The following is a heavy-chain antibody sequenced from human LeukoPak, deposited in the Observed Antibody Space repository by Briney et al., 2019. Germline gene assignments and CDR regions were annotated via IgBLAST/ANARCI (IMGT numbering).Heavy chain of an antibody. CDR1: GFTFSRYS. V-gene: IGHV3-21*01. Sequence: PGGSLRLSCAASGFTFSRYSINWVRQAPGKGLEWVSSIGSSSSYIYYAEPVKGRFTVFRDNAKNSLYLQMNSLRVEDTAVYYCARDPINIATAANGFDYWGQGTLVTVSS. J-gene: IGHJ4*02. CDR3: ARDPINIATAANGFDY. D-gene: IGHD6-13*01. CDR2: IGSSSSYI.